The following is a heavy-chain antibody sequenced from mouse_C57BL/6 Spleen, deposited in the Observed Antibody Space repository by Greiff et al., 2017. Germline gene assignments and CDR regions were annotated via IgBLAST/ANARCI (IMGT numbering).Heavy chain of an antibody. V-gene: IGHV1-69*01. Sequence: QVQLQQPGAELVMPGASVKLSCTASGYTFTSYWMHWVKQRPGQGLEWIGEIDPSDSYTKYTQKFKGKSTLTVDKSTSTAYLQLSSLKSEDSAVYYCAMRTGSWFAYWGQGPLVTVSA. J-gene: IGHJ3*01. CDR2: IDPSDSYT. CDR1: GYTFTSYW. CDR3: AMRTGSWFAY.